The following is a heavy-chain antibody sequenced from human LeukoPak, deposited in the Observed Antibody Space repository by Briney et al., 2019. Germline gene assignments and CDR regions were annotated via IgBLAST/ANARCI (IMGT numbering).Heavy chain of an antibody. V-gene: IGHV3-30*14. J-gene: IGHJ4*02. CDR2: ISYDATTK. CDR3: ARVADPEMELRQYFDS. Sequence: GRPLRLSCEASGFTFSNYALYWVRQAPGKGLEWVAGISYDATTKRYADSVKGRFTISRDNSKNMLYLQMNGLRGEDTALYYCARVADPEMELRQYFDSWGQGTLVTVSS. CDR1: GFTFSNYA. D-gene: IGHD3-10*01.